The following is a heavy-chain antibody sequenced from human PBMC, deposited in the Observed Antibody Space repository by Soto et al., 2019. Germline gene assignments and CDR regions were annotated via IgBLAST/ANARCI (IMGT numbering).Heavy chain of an antibody. J-gene: IGHJ3*02. CDR3: ASRSVAYCGGDYYSALDI. Sequence: EVQLVESGGGLVQPGGSLRLSCAASGFTFSDHYMDWVRQAPGKGLEWVGRTRNKANSYNTEYAAAVKGRVTISRDDSKNAMELQMNRLKPEDTAVYYCASRSVAYCGGDYYSALDIWGQGTLVTVSS. D-gene: IGHD2-21*02. CDR1: GFTFSDHY. V-gene: IGHV3-72*01. CDR2: TRNKANSYNT.